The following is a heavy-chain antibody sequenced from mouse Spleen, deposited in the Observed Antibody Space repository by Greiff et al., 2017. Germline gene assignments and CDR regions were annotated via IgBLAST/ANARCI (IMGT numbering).Heavy chain of an antibody. D-gene: IGHD5-5*01. CDR3: ARETSYGYCDY. CDR2: ISSGGSYT. J-gene: IGHJ2*01. V-gene: IGHV5-9-4*01. CDR1: GFTFSSYA. Sequence: EVKLMESGGGLVKPGGSLKLSCAASGFTFSSYAMSWVRQSPEKRLEWVAEISSGGSYTYYPDTVTGRFTISRDNAKNTLYLEMSSLRSEDTAMYYCARETSYGYCDYWGQGTTLTVSS.